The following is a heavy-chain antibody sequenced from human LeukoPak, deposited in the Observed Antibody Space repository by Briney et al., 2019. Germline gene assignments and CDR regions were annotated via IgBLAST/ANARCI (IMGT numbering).Heavy chain of an antibody. J-gene: IGHJ4*02. Sequence: ASVKVSCKASGYTFTRYGISWVRQAPGQGLAWMGWISAYNGNTNYAQKLQGGVTMTTDTSTSTAYMELRSLRSDYTAVYYCARDLRRYCSGGSCLTEGYFDYWGQGTLVTVSS. CDR2: ISAYNGNT. V-gene: IGHV1-18*01. D-gene: IGHD2-15*01. CDR3: ARDLRRYCSGGSCLTEGYFDY. CDR1: GYTFTRYG.